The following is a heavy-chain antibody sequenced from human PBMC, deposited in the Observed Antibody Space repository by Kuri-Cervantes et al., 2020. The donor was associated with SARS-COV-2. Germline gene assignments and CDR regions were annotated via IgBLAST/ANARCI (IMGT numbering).Heavy chain of an antibody. D-gene: IGHD2-21*01. Sequence: GGSLRLSCAASGFTFSDYYMNWVRQSPGKGLEWVAFIRYDGNNKYYADSVKGRFTVSRDNSKNTLFVQMNSLRTDDTAVYYCAKSGIERGNSPDAYGIWGQGTMVTVSS. CDR1: GFTFSDYY. CDR2: IRYDGNNK. CDR3: AKSGIERGNSPDAYGI. J-gene: IGHJ3*02. V-gene: IGHV3-30*02.